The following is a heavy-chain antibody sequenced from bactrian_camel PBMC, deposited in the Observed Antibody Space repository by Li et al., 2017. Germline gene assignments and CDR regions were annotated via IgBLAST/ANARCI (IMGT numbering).Heavy chain of an antibody. V-gene: IGHV3S40*01. Sequence: VQLVESGGGSVQAGGSLTLSCAASGHTYNFDYITWFRQAPGKKREGVAAIEVGGSNTYYADSVKGRSTISQDNAKNTVYLQMNSLKPEDTATYYCAARGPYCYTKLSVRDFTYWGQGTQVTVS. CDR2: IEVGGSNT. J-gene: IGHJ6*01. CDR3: AARGPYCYTKLSVRDFTY. D-gene: IGHD2*01. CDR1: GHTYNFDY.